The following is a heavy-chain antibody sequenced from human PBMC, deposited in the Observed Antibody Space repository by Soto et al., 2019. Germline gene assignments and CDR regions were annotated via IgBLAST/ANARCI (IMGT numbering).Heavy chain of an antibody. CDR1: GYTFTSYA. Sequence: ASVKVSCKASGYTFTSYAMHWVRQAPGQRLEWMGWINAGNGNTKYSQKFQGRVTITRDTSASTAYMELSSLRSEDTAVYYCARLRGVDCSGGSCYYYYYGMDVWGQGTTVTV. CDR2: INAGNGNT. J-gene: IGHJ6*02. V-gene: IGHV1-3*01. D-gene: IGHD2-15*01. CDR3: ARLRGVDCSGGSCYYYYYGMDV.